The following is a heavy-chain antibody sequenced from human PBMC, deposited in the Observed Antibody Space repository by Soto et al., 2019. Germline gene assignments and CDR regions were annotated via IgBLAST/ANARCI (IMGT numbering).Heavy chain of an antibody. CDR3: APTWGLTFDY. V-gene: IGHV2-5*01. CDR2: IYWNADK. CDR1: GFSLRTTGVG. D-gene: IGHD3-16*01. J-gene: IGHJ4*02. Sequence: QITLKESGPTLVEPTQTLTLTCTYSGFSLRTTGVGVGWIRQPPGKALEWLGIIYWNADKRYSPSLKNRFTLTSDISHRQVFLTMTNMDTVDTANYYCAPTWGLTFDYWGQGTLVIVSS.